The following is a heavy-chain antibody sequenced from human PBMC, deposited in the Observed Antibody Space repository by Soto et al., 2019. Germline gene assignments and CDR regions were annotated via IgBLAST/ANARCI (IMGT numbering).Heavy chain of an antibody. J-gene: IGHJ3*02. CDR1: GFTFSSYS. CDR2: ISSSSSYI. CDR3: ARDLPLGSAMPLDAFDS. V-gene: IGHV3-21*01. D-gene: IGHD2-2*01. Sequence: GGSLRLSCAASGFTFSSYSMNWVRQAPGKGLEWVSSISSSSSYIYYADSVKGRFTISRDNAKNSLYLQMNSLRAEDTAVYYCARDLPLGSAMPLDAFDSWGQGKMVTISS.